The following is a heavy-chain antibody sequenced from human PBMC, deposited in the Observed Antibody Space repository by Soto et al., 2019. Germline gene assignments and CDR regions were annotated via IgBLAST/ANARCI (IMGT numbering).Heavy chain of an antibody. CDR1: GFTFSSYW. Sequence: GGSLRLSCAASGFTFSSYWMHWVRQAPGKGLVWVSRINSDGSSTSYADSVKGRFTISRDNAKNTLYLQMNSLRAEDTAVYYCARDPEDLGSGWYLYYFDYWGQGTLVTV. J-gene: IGHJ4*02. D-gene: IGHD6-19*01. CDR3: ARDPEDLGSGWYLYYFDY. V-gene: IGHV3-74*01. CDR2: INSDGSST.